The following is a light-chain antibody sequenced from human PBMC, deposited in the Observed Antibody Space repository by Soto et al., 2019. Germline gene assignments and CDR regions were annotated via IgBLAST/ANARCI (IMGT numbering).Light chain of an antibody. Sequence: EIVMTQSPATLSVSPGERVTLSCRASQSVGSNLAWYQQRPGQAPGLLIYGASTRAPDIPARFSASGSGTEFSLTIGSLQSEDFVVYYCQQYNDWPPPITFGRGTRLEIK. CDR2: GAS. J-gene: IGKJ5*01. V-gene: IGKV3-15*01. CDR3: QQYNDWPPPIT. CDR1: QSVGSN.